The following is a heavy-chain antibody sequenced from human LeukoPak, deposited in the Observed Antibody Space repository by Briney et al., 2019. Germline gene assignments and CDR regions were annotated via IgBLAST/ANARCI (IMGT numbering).Heavy chain of an antibody. D-gene: IGHD5-18*01. V-gene: IGHV5-51*01. CDR1: GYSFTSYW. CDR2: IYPGDSDT. CDR3: ARRDTAMGYDAFDI. J-gene: IGHJ3*02. Sequence: GESLKISCKGSGYSFTSYWIGWVRQMPGKGLEWMGIIYPGDSDTRYSPSFQGQVTISADKSISTAYLQWSSLRASDTAVYYCARRDTAMGYDAFDIWGQGTMVTVSS.